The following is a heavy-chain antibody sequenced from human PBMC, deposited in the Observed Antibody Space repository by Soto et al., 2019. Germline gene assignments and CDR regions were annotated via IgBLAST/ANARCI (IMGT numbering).Heavy chain of an antibody. D-gene: IGHD5-18*01. CDR1: GGSISSYY. Sequence: QVQLQESGPGLMKPSETLSLTCTVSGGSISSYYWSWIRQPPGKGLEWIGYIYYSGSTNYSPSLKSRVTISVDTSKNQFSLKLSSVTAADTAVYYCARDHNSYGSSGFDYWGQGTLVTVSS. V-gene: IGHV4-59*01. J-gene: IGHJ4*02. CDR3: ARDHNSYGSSGFDY. CDR2: IYYSGST.